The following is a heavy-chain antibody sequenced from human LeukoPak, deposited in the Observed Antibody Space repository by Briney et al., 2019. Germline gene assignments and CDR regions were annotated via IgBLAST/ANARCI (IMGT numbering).Heavy chain of an antibody. CDR1: GYTLTEFS. Sequence: ASVKVSCKVSGYTLTEFSMHWVRQAPGKGLEWMGGFDPEDGETIYAQKFQGRVTMTEDTSTDTAYMELSSLRSEDTAVYYCATDFRWGYCSSTSCSPPGYWGQGTLVTVSS. CDR3: ATDFRWGYCSSTSCSPPGY. V-gene: IGHV1-24*01. J-gene: IGHJ4*02. CDR2: FDPEDGET. D-gene: IGHD2-2*01.